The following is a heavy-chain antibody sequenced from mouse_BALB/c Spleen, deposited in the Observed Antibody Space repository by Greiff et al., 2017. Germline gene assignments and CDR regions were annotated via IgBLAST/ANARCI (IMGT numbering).Heavy chain of an antibody. D-gene: IGHD2-1*01. CDR2: ISYSGST. CDR3: ARWRFYGNYGYYAMDY. Sequence: EVHLVESGPGLVKPSQSLSLTCTVTGYSITSDYAWNWIRQFPGNKLEWMGYISYSGSTSYNPSLKSRISITRDTSKNQFFLQLNSVTTEDTATYYCARWRFYGNYGYYAMDYWGQGTSVTVSS. V-gene: IGHV3-2*02. J-gene: IGHJ4*01. CDR1: GYSITSDYA.